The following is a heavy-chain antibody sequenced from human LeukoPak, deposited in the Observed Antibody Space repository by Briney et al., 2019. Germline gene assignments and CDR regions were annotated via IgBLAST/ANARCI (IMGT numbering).Heavy chain of an antibody. CDR2: IYTSGST. D-gene: IGHD3-10*01. Sequence: PSETLSLTCTVSGGSISTYYWSWIRQPPGKGLEWIGYIYTSGSTDYNPSLKSRVTISLDTSNNQFSLNLNSVTAADTAVYYCARSRGRKVNPFDYWGQGILVTVSS. J-gene: IGHJ4*02. CDR3: ARSRGRKVNPFDY. V-gene: IGHV4-4*09. CDR1: GGSISTYY.